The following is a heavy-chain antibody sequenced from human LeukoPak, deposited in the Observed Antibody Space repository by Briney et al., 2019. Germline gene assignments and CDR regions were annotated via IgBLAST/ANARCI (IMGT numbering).Heavy chain of an antibody. D-gene: IGHD5-18*01. CDR1: GGSISSYY. Sequence: SETLSLTCTVSGGSISSYYWSWIRQPPGKGLEWIGYIYYSGSTNYNPSLKSRVTISVDTSKNQFSLKLSSVTAADTAMYYCARVSSVWIQDYYYYMDVWGKGTTVFVSS. V-gene: IGHV4-59*12. J-gene: IGHJ6*03. CDR3: ARVSSVWIQDYYYYMDV. CDR2: IYYSGST.